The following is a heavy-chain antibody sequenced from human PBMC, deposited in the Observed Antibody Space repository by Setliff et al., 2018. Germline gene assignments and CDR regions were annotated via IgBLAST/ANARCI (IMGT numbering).Heavy chain of an antibody. D-gene: IGHD1-20*01. J-gene: IGHJ6*02. CDR2: IGPYNGNT. CDR1: GYTFTRYG. V-gene: IGHV1-18*01. CDR3: AKGGNITRETYYYYGMDV. Sequence: ASVKVSCKASGYTFTRYGISWVRQAPGKGFEWMGWIGPYNGNTYYAQKFQGRVAITTDTSTSTAYMELRSLRSDDTAVYYCAKGGNITRETYYYYGMDVWGQGTTVTVPS.